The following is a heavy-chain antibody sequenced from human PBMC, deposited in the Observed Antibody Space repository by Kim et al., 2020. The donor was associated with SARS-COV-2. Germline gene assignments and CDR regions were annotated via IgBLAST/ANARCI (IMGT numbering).Heavy chain of an antibody. J-gene: IGHJ4*02. D-gene: IGHD4-17*01. V-gene: IGHV3-30*01. CDR3: APPASRQTRSFDY. Sequence: ADSVKRRFTISRDNSKNALYLQMNSLRAEETAVDNCAPPASRQTRSFDYWGQGTLVTVSS.